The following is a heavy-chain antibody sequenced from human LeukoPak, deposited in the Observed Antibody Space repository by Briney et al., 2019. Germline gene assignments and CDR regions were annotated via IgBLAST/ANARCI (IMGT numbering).Heavy chain of an antibody. V-gene: IGHV3-7*03. Sequence: GGSPRLSCAASGVALSSHWMTWVRQVPGRGPEWVANVNRDGSETYYLDSVKGRFTISKDNAKNSLYLQMNSLRAEDTALYHCARNNGMDVWGQGTTVIVSS. CDR3: ARNNGMDV. J-gene: IGHJ6*02. CDR1: GVALSSHW. CDR2: VNRDGSET.